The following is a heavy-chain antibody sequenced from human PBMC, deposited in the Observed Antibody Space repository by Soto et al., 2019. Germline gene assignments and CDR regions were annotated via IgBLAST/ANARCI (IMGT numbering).Heavy chain of an antibody. CDR3: AKDRGWELHTDFDY. CDR2: ISWNSDNI. CDR1: GFTFDDYA. V-gene: IGHV3-9*01. J-gene: IGHJ4*02. Sequence: EVQLVESGGGLVQPGRSLRLSCAASGFTFDDYAMHWVRQAPGKGLEWVSGISWNSDNIGYADSVKGRFTISRDNVKNSLYLQMNSLRAEDTAVYYCAKDRGWELHTDFDYWGQGTLVTVSS. D-gene: IGHD1-26*01.